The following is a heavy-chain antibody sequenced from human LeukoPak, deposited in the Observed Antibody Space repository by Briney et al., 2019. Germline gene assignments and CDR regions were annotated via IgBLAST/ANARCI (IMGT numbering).Heavy chain of an antibody. CDR3: ARLGRYYYDSSAYYY. CDR2: IYPGDSDT. J-gene: IGHJ4*02. CDR1: GYSFTSYW. Sequence: GESLKISCKGSGYSFTSYWIGWVRQMPGKGLEWMGIIYPGDSDTRYRPSFQGQVTISADKSISTAYLQWSSLKASDTAMYYCARLGRYYYDSSAYYYWGQGTLVTVSS. D-gene: IGHD3-22*01. V-gene: IGHV5-51*01.